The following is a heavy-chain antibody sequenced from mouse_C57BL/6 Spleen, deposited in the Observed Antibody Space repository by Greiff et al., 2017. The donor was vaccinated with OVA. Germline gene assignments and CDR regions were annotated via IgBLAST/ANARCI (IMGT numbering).Heavy chain of an antibody. CDR2: INYDGSST. V-gene: IGHV5-16*01. Sequence: EVHLVESEGGLVQPGSSMKLSCTASGFTFSDYYMAWVRQVPEKGLEWVANINYDGSSTYYLEYLTSSFIISRDNSKNMLYLQMSSLKTEDTATYYWARGGYCNYEWRDYWGQGTTLTVSS. J-gene: IGHJ2*01. CDR1: GFTFSDYY. D-gene: IGHD2-1*01. CDR3: ARGGYCNYEWRDY.